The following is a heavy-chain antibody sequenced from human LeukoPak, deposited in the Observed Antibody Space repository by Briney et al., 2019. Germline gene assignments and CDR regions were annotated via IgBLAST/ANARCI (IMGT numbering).Heavy chain of an antibody. J-gene: IGHJ4*02. Sequence: GGSLRLSCAASGFTFSDYYMSWIRQAPGKGLEWVSYISTGSTTKYYADSVKGRFTISRDNAKNSLYLQMNSLRAEDTAVYYCARLAGYSTSWSGNWGQGTLVTVSS. CDR2: ISTGSTTK. V-gene: IGHV3-11*04. CDR3: ARLAGYSTSWSGN. CDR1: GFTFSDYY. D-gene: IGHD6-13*01.